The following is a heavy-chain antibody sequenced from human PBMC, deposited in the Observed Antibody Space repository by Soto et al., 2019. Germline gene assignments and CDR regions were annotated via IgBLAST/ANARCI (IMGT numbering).Heavy chain of an antibody. J-gene: IGHJ6*02. CDR2: INPSGGST. V-gene: IGHV1-46*01. D-gene: IGHD2-8*01. Sequence: QVQLVQSGAEVKKPGASVKVSCKASGYTFTSYYMHWVRQAPGQGLEWMGIINPSGGSTSYAQKFQGRVTMPRDTSTSTVYMELSSLRSEDTAVYYCARQARYCTTGVCSAYGMDVWGQGTTVTVSS. CDR3: ARQARYCTTGVCSAYGMDV. CDR1: GYTFTSYY.